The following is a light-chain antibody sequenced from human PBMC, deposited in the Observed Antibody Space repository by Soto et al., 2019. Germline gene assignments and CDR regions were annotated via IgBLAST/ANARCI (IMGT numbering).Light chain of an antibody. Sequence: QPVLTQPPSASGSPGQSVTISCTGTSSDVGGYNFVSWYQQHPGKAPKLMIYEVTKRPSGVPDRFSGSKSGNTASLTVSGVQAEDEADYYCSSYARNRDVLFGGGTKVTVL. J-gene: IGLJ2*01. V-gene: IGLV2-8*01. CDR2: EVT. CDR1: SSDVGGYNF. CDR3: SSYARNRDVL.